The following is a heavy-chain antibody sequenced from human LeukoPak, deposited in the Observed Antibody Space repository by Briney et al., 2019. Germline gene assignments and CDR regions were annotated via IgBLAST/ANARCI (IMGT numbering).Heavy chain of an antibody. D-gene: IGHD5-18*01. Sequence: ASVKVSCKASGYTFTSYYTHWVRQAPGQGLEWMGIINPSGGSTSYAQKFQGRVTMTRDTSTSTVYMELSSLRSEDTAVYYCAREDTATGCFDYWGQGTLVTVSS. CDR2: INPSGGST. V-gene: IGHV1-46*01. J-gene: IGHJ4*02. CDR1: GYTFTSYY. CDR3: AREDTATGCFDY.